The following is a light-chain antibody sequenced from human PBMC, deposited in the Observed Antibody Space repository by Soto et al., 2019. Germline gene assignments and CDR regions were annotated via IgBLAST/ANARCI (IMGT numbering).Light chain of an antibody. J-gene: IGKJ1*01. V-gene: IGKV1-5*03. CDR3: HQYSPSSPRT. CDR2: KTS. Sequence: DIQMTQFPSTLSASLGDRVTITCRASQNVNDWLAWYQHKPGKAPKLLIYKTSSLDSGVPSRFSGSGSGTEFTLTISSLQPDDFASYYCHQYSPSSPRTFGQGTKVEIK. CDR1: QNVNDW.